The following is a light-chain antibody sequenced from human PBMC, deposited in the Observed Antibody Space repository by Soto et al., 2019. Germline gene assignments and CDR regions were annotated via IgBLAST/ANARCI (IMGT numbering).Light chain of an antibody. V-gene: IGLV1-40*01. J-gene: IGLJ2*01. CDR3: QSYDNTLGAVV. Sequence: QSVLTQPPSVSGAPGQTITISCTGSSSNIGAGYTLNWYQHVPGRAPKLLMYTDSHRPSGVPDRFSASKSGASASLAITGLQAEDEADYYCQSYDNTLGAVVFGGGTKVTVL. CDR2: TDS. CDR1: SSNIGAGYT.